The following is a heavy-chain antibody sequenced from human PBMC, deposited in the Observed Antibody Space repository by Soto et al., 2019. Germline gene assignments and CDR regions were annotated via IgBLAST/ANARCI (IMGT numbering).Heavy chain of an antibody. Sequence: ASVKVSCKASGFTFTSSAMQWVRQARGQRLEWIGWIVVGSGNTNYAQKFQERVTITRDMSTSTAYMELSSLRSEDTAVYYCAADAHYYFNWNYAPDPGWFDPWGQGTLVTVSS. CDR1: GFTFTSSA. D-gene: IGHD1-7*01. CDR2: IVVGSGNT. J-gene: IGHJ5*02. V-gene: IGHV1-58*02. CDR3: AADAHYYFNWNYAPDPGWFDP.